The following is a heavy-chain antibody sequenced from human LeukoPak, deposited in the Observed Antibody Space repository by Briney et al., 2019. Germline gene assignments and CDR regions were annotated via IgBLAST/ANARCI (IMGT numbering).Heavy chain of an antibody. CDR3: ARRREQVSFISRRKDQSFDY. CDR1: GFTFSSYA. J-gene: IGHJ4*02. D-gene: IGHD1-14*01. Sequence: PGGSLRLSCAASGFTFSSYAMHWVRQAPGKGLEYVSAISSNGGRIFHANSVKGRFTISRDNSKNTLYLQMGSLRAEDTAVYYCARRREQVSFISRRKDQSFDYWGQGTLVTVSS. CDR2: ISSNGGRI. V-gene: IGHV3-64*01.